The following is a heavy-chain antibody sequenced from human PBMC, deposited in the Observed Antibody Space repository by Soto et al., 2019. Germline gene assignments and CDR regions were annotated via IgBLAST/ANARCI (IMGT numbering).Heavy chain of an antibody. CDR3: AKGAAAGSLSNYFDY. V-gene: IGHV3-53*01. CDR1: GFSVSSNF. Sequence: GGSLRLSCAASGFSVSSNFMTWVRQAPGKGLEWVSVISSGSDSSTYYADSVKGRFTISRDSSKNTLYLQMNSLRAEDTAVYYCAKGAAAGSLSNYFDYWGQGTLVTVSS. D-gene: IGHD6-13*01. CDR2: ISSGSDSST. J-gene: IGHJ4*02.